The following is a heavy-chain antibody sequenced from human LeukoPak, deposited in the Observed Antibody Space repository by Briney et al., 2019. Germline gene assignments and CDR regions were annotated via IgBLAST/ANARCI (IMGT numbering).Heavy chain of an antibody. CDR3: ARAMDAFDI. V-gene: IGHV4-59*01. CDR1: GGSISSYY. CDR2: TYYSGST. J-gene: IGHJ3*02. Sequence: SETLSLTCTVSGGSISSYYWSWIRQPPGKGLEWIGYTYYSGSTNYNPSLKSRVTISVDTSKNQFSLKLSSVTAADTAVYYCARAMDAFDIWGQGTMVTVSS.